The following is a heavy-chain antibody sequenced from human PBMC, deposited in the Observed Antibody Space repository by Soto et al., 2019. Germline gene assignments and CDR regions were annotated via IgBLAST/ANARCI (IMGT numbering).Heavy chain of an antibody. D-gene: IGHD3-16*01. J-gene: IGHJ4*02. CDR3: ARRWGWYFDY. CDR2: IYYSGST. Sequence: QVQLQESGPGLVKPSETLSLTCTVSGGSISSYYWSWIRQPQGKGLEWIGYIYYSGSTNYNPSLKSRVTISVDTSKNQFSLKLSSVTAADTAVYYCARRWGWYFDYWGQGTLVTVSS. V-gene: IGHV4-59*08. CDR1: GGSISSYY.